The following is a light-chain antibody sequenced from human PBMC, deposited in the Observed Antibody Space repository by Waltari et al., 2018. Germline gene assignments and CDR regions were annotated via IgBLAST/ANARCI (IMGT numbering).Light chain of an antibody. CDR3: SSYSSISALDV. CDR2: DVS. Sequence: QTALTQPASVSGSLGQSITISCTGTSSDIGGYNYVSWYQQHPGKAPKLMIYDVSNRPAGVSHRFAGSKSGDTASLTISGRQAEDEADYYCSSYSSISALDVFGTGTKVTVL. CDR1: SSDIGGYNY. J-gene: IGLJ1*01. V-gene: IGLV2-14*03.